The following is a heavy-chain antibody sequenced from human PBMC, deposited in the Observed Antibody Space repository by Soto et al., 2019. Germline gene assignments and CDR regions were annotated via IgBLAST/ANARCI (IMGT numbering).Heavy chain of an antibody. Sequence: ESLRISWKVSGCIFTNYGIGWGRHMPGKGLEWMGIIYPDDSDTRYSPSFRGQVTISADKSIRTAYLQWSSLKASDTAIYYCARVQSSQLLSLTCVYFDYWGQGTLVTVSS. D-gene: IGHD3-10*01. CDR3: ARVQSSQLLSLTCVYFDY. CDR2: IYPDDSDT. CDR1: GCIFTNYG. V-gene: IGHV5-51*01. J-gene: IGHJ4*02.